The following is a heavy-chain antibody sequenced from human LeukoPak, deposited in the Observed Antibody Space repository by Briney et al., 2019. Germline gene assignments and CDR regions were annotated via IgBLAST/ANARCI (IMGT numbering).Heavy chain of an antibody. J-gene: IGHJ4*02. CDR2: INSDGSST. Sequence: GGSLRLSCAASGFTFSSYWMHWVRQAPGKGLVWVSRINSDGSSTSYAGSVKGRFTISRDNAKNTVYLQMNSLRAEDTAVYYCARDGLYSSSWQTFDYWGQGTLVTVYS. CDR1: GFTFSSYW. V-gene: IGHV3-74*01. D-gene: IGHD6-13*01. CDR3: ARDGLYSSSWQTFDY.